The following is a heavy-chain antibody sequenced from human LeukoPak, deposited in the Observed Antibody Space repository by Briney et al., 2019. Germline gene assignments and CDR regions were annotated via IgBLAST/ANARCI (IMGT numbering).Heavy chain of an antibody. V-gene: IGHV3-30-3*01. J-gene: IGHJ4*02. CDR1: GFTFSSYA. D-gene: IGHD6-19*01. CDR3: ARDGAQRSGWKYYFDY. Sequence: HPGRSLRLSCAASGFTFSSYAMHWVRQAPGKGLEWVAVISYDGSNKYYADSVKGRFTISRDNSKSTLYLQMNSLRAEDTAVYYCARDGAQRSGWKYYFDYWGQGTLVTVSS. CDR2: ISYDGSNK.